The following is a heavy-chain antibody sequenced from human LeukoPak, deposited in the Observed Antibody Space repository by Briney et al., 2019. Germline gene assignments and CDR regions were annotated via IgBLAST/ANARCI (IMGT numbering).Heavy chain of an antibody. V-gene: IGHV4-31*03. CDR3: ARDTREELLPHYFDY. Sequence: SQTLSLTCTVSGGSISSGGYYWSWIRQHPGKGLEWIGYIYYSGSTYYNPSLKSRVTISVDTSKNQFSLKLSSVTAADTAVYYCARDTREELLPHYFDYWGQGTLVTVSS. CDR2: IYYSGST. J-gene: IGHJ4*02. D-gene: IGHD1-26*01. CDR1: GGSISSGGYY.